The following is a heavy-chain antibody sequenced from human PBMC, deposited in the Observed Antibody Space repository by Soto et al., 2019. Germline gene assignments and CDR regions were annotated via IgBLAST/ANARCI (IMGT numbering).Heavy chain of an antibody. Sequence: SETLSLTCTVSGGSISSYYWSWIRQPPGKGLEWIGYIYYSGSTNYNPSLKSRVTISVDTSKNQFSLKLSSVTAADTAVYYCARGLRAEWNSYNWFDPWGQGTLVTVSS. CDR1: GGSISSYY. D-gene: IGHD1-7*01. CDR3: ARGLRAEWNSYNWFDP. J-gene: IGHJ5*02. V-gene: IGHV4-59*01. CDR2: IYYSGST.